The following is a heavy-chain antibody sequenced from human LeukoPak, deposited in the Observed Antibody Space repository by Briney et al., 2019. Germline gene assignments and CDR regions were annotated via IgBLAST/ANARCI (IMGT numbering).Heavy chain of an antibody. V-gene: IGHV3-53*01. CDR1: GLSVSSNY. CDR3: ARVNINNWHSCDY. Sequence: GGSLRLSCAASGLSVSSNYMNWVRQAPGKGLQWVSVIYSDGSPYYADSVKGRFTISRDISKNTLYLQMNTLRAEDTAVYYCARVNINNWHSCDYWGQGTLVTVSS. CDR2: IYSDGSP. J-gene: IGHJ4*02. D-gene: IGHD1-1*01.